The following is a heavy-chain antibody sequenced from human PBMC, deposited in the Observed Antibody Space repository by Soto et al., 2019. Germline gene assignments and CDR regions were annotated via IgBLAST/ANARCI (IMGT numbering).Heavy chain of an antibody. CDR2: INPNSGGT. J-gene: IGHJ6*02. CDR3: ARGSEYYDSSGYYV. CDR1: GYTFTGYY. D-gene: IGHD3-22*01. Sequence: GASVKVSCKASGYTFTGYYMHWVRQAPGQGLEWMGWINPNSGGTNYAQKFQGWVTMTRDTSISTAYMELSRLRSDDTAVYYCARGSEYYDSSGYYVWGQGTTVTVSS. V-gene: IGHV1-2*04.